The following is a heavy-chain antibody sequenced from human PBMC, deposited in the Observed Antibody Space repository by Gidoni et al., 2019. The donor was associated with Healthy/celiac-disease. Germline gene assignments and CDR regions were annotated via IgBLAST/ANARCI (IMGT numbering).Heavy chain of an antibody. D-gene: IGHD3-3*01. CDR2: ISAYNGNT. V-gene: IGHV1-18*01. CDR1: GYTFTSYG. J-gene: IGHJ5*02. CDR3: ARDRREEYYDFWSGYPNWFDP. Sequence: QVHLVQSGAAVKKPGASVKVSCKASGYTFTSYGISWVRQAPGQGLEWMGWISAYNGNTNYAQKLQGRVTMTTDTSTSTAYMELRSLRSDDTAVYYCARDRREEYYDFWSGYPNWFDPWGQGTLVTVSS.